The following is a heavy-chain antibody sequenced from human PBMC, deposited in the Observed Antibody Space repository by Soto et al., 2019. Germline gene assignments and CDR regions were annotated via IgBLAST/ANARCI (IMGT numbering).Heavy chain of an antibody. J-gene: IGHJ4*02. D-gene: IGHD1-26*01. Sequence: EVQLVESGGGLVKPGESLRLSCAASGITFIYAWMDWVRQTPGKRLEWVGRIKSQAGGGTTDYAAPVTGRFTISRDDSKTTVYLQMDSPKTEDTAVYYCTPLLSGARPYSYLWGQGSLVTVSS. CDR2: IKSQAGGGTT. V-gene: IGHV3-15*07. CDR1: GITFIYAW. CDR3: TPLLSGARPYSYL.